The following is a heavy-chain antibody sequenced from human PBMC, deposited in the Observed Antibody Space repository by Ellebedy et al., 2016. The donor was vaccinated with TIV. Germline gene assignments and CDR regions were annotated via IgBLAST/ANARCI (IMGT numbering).Heavy chain of an antibody. CDR1: GFTFSSYA. J-gene: IGHJ4*02. CDR3: AKGREGGSDSSAPRYYFDY. Sequence: PGGSLRLSCAASGFTFSSYAMSWVRQAPGKGLEWVSTISHTGSRTYYADSVEGRFTISRDNSKKTLYLQMNSLRAEDTAIYYCAKGREGGSDSSAPRYYFDYWGLGTLVTVSS. D-gene: IGHD3-22*01. V-gene: IGHV3-23*01. CDR2: ISHTGSRT.